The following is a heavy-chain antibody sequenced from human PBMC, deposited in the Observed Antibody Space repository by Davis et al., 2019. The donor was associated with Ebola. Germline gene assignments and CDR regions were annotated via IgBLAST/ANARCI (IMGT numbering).Heavy chain of an antibody. J-gene: IGHJ5*02. D-gene: IGHD3-16*01. CDR3: AREGRGGRFDP. V-gene: IGHV4-34*01. CDR2: INHSGST. CDR1: GGSFSGYY. Sequence: MPSETLSLTCAVYGGSFSGYYWSWIRQPPGKGLEWIGEINHSGSTNYNPSLKSRVTISVDTSKNQFSLKLSSVTAADTAVYYCAREGRGGRFDPWGQGTLVTVSS.